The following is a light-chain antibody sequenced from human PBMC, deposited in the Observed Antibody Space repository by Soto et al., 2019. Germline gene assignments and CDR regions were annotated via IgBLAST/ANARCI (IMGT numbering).Light chain of an antibody. CDR2: END. Sequence: QSALTQPASVSASPGQSITISCTGTNSNVGHFNLVSWYQQHPGKAPQLIIYENDKRPSGVSDRFSGSKSGSPASLTISGHHAADAAHYYCASYKALFGPGTKVTVL. CDR3: ASYKAL. V-gene: IGLV2-23*01. J-gene: IGLJ2*01. CDR1: NSNVGHFNL.